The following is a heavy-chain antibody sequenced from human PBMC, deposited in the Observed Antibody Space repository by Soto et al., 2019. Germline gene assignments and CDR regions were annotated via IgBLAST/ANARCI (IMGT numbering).Heavy chain of an antibody. J-gene: IGHJ4*02. V-gene: IGHV3-15*07. CDR3: TTGFYTVTTEGVLY. CDR1: GFTFSNAW. CDR2: IKSKTDGGTT. Sequence: EVQLVESGGGLVKPGGSLRLSCAASGFTFSNAWMNWVRQAPGKGLEWVGRIKSKTDGGTTDYAEPVKGRFTIARDDSKNTLYLQMNSLKTEDTAVYYCTTGFYTVTTEGVLYWGQGTLVTVSS. D-gene: IGHD4-17*01.